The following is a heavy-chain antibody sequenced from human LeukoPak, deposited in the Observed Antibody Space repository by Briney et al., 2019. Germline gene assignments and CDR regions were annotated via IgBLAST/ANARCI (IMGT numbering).Heavy chain of an antibody. J-gene: IGHJ5*02. D-gene: IGHD3-22*01. Sequence: SVKASCKASGGTFSRNAISWVRQAPGQGLEWMGGIIPIFGTANYAQKFQGRVTITADESTSTAYMELSSLRSEDTAVYYCARDLRNYYDSSGLNWFDPWGQGTLVTVSS. CDR3: ARDLRNYYDSSGLNWFDP. CDR1: GGTFSRNA. CDR2: IIPIFGTA. V-gene: IGHV1-69*13.